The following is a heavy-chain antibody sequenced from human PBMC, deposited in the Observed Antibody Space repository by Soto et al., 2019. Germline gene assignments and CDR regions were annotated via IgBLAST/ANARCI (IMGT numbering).Heavy chain of an antibody. CDR2: TRNKANSYAA. V-gene: IGHV3-72*01. D-gene: IGHD1-26*01. CDR3: ARDTGGSYDF. CDR1: GFRFSDYY. J-gene: IGHJ4*02. Sequence: QPGGSLRLSCAASGFRFSDYYMDWVRQLPGMGQEWVGRTRNKANSYAAEYAPSVRGRFTISRHDSEDSMFLQLNSLKTEDTAVYYCARDTGGSYDFWGQGALVTVSS.